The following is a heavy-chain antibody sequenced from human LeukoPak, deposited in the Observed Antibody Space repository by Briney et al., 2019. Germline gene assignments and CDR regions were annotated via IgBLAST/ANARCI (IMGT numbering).Heavy chain of an antibody. Sequence: GGSLRLSCAASGFTLSGHARRWVRPAPGKGLEWVEVLSYDGSNKYYADSVKGRFTISRDNSKDTLYLQMNSLRAEDTAVYYCARDRSLDYWGQGTLVTVSS. J-gene: IGHJ4*02. CDR2: LSYDGSNK. CDR3: ARDRSLDY. V-gene: IGHV3-30*04. CDR1: GFTLSGHA.